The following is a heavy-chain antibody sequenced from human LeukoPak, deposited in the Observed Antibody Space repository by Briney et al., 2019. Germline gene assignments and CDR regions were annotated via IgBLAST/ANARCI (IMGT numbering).Heavy chain of an antibody. Sequence: GGSLRLSCAASGFTFSSYDMHWVRQATGKGLEWVSAIGTAGDTYYPGSVKGRFTISRENAKNSLYLQMDSLRAGDTAVYYCARGRQIVVVTNNAFDIWGQGTMVTVSS. CDR2: IGTAGDT. V-gene: IGHV3-13*01. CDR3: ARGRQIVVVTNNAFDI. J-gene: IGHJ3*02. D-gene: IGHD3-22*01. CDR1: GFTFSSYD.